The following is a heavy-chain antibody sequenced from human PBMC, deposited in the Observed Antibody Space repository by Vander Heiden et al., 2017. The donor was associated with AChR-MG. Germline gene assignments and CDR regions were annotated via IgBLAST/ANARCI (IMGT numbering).Heavy chain of an antibody. J-gene: IGHJ4*02. D-gene: IGHD6-6*01. CDR3: ARGGGGKGSSSGL. CDR1: GFTFSNYN. CDR2: ISSSSTYI. V-gene: IGHV3-21*01. Sequence: EVQLVESGGGLVKPGGSLRLSCAASGFTFSNYNMHWVRQAPGKGLEWVSFISSSSTYIDYADSAKGRFTVSRDNAKNSLFLQLSSLRAEDTALYYCARGGGGKGSSSGLWGQGTLVTVSS.